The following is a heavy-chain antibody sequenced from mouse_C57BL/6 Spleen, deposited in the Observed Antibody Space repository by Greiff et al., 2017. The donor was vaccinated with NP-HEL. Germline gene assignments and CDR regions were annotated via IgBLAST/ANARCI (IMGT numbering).Heavy chain of an antibody. CDR3: AVTTVYAMDY. CDR1: GYTFTSYT. CDR2: INPSSGYT. D-gene: IGHD1-1*01. V-gene: IGHV1-4*01. Sequence: VQLQESGAELARPGASVKMSCKASGYTFTSYTMHWVKQRPGQGLEWIGYINPSSGYTKYNQKFKDKATLTADKSSSTAYMQLSSLTSEDSAVYYCAVTTVYAMDYWGQGTSVTVSS. J-gene: IGHJ4*01.